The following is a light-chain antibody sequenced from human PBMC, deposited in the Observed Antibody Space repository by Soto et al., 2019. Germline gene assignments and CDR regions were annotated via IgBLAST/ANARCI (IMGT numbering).Light chain of an antibody. V-gene: IGKV3-15*01. CDR1: QSVRSN. Sequence: EIVMTQSPATLSVSPGERATLSCRASQSVRSNYLAWYQQKPGQAPRLLIYDASTRATGIPARFSGSGSGTEYTLTISSLQSEDLAVYFCQQYSDWPLTVGPGTKVDI. CDR3: QQYSDWPLT. CDR2: DAS. J-gene: IGKJ3*01.